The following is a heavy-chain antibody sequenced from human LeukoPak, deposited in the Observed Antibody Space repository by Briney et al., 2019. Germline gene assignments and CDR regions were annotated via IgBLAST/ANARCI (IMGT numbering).Heavy chain of an antibody. J-gene: IGHJ5*01. Sequence: PGGSLRLSCVASEFIFSDYWMSWVRQTPGKGLEWVANIKQGGREEKYVGSVKGRFAISRDDAKSTLYLQMDSLSGDDTAVYYCARDNGGWFDSWGRGTLVNVSS. CDR3: ARDNGGWFDS. D-gene: IGHD3-10*01. CDR2: IKQGGREE. CDR1: EFIFSDYW. V-gene: IGHV3-7*03.